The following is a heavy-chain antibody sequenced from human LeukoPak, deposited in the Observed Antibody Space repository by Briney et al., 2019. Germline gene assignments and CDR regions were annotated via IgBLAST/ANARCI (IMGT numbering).Heavy chain of an antibody. J-gene: IGHJ5*02. Sequence: APLQFSCKASGAPLNNYGINWVGQAPGRGLEWMGGIIPISASTTYAQRFQGRLSITADASTRTVHMALSSLESEDTAVYSCATVPVEQNADVLVKVASFLDPWGQGTLVPVSS. CDR1: GAPLNNYG. CDR2: IIPISAST. CDR3: ATVPVEQNADVLVKVASFLDP. V-gene: IGHV1-69*01. D-gene: IGHD2/OR15-2a*01.